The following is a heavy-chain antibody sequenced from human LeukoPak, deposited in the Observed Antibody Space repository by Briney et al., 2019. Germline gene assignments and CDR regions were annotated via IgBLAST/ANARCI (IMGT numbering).Heavy chain of an antibody. J-gene: IGHJ4*02. CDR2: IYSGGST. D-gene: IGHD3-10*01. CDR3: ARDSPNYGSGSYSFDY. CDR1: GFTVSSNY. Sequence: PGGSLRLSCAASGFTVSSNYMSWVRQAPGKGLEWVSVIYSGGSTYYADFVKGRFTISRDNSKNTLYLQMNSLRAEDTAVYYCARDSPNYGSGSYSFDYWGQGTLVTVSS. V-gene: IGHV3-66*01.